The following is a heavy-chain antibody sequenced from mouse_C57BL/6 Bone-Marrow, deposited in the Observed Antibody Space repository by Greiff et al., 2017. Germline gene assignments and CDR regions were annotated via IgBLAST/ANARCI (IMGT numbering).Heavy chain of an antibody. V-gene: IGHV7-3*01. CDR2: IRNKANGYTT. J-gene: IGHJ2*01. D-gene: IGHD4-1*01. CDR1: GFTFTDYY. CDR3: ARSLTVFDY. Sequence: EVKLVESGGGLVQPGGSLSLSCAASGFTFTDYYMSWVRQPPGKALEWLGFIRNKANGYTTEYSASVKGRFTISRDNPQSILYLQMNALRAEDSATYYCARSLTVFDYWGQGTTLTVSS.